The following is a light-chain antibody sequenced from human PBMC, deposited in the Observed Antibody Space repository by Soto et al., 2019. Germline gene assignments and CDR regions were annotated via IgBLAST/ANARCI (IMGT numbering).Light chain of an antibody. CDR3: QQCHRYLT. Sequence: DIQMTQSPSTLSASVEDRVTITCRASQSIGDLLAWYQQKPGKAPKLLISGASSLQSGVPSRFSGSASGTEFTLTISSLQPDDIATYYCQQCHRYLTFGQGTKVDIK. V-gene: IGKV1-5*01. J-gene: IGKJ1*01. CDR2: GAS. CDR1: QSIGDL.